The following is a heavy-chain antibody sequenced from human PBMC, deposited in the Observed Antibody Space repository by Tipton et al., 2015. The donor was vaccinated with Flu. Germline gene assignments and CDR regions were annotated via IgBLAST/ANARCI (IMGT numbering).Heavy chain of an antibody. CDR1: GGSISSSSYY. D-gene: IGHD1-26*01. V-gene: IGHV4-39*01. Sequence: TLSLTCTVSGGSISSSSYYWGWIRQPPGKGLEWIGSIYYSGSTYYNPSLKSRVTISVDTSKNQFSLKLSSVTAADTAVYYCARHLGGVGATLYYFDYWGQGTLVTVSS. CDR2: IYYSGST. J-gene: IGHJ4*02. CDR3: ARHLGGVGATLYYFDY.